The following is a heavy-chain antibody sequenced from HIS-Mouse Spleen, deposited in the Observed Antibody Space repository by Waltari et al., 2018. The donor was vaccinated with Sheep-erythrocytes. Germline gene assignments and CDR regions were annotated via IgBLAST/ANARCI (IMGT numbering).Heavy chain of an antibody. CDR2: ISSSGSTI. J-gene: IGHJ3*02. CDR3: ARVYAYYDFWSGYYREGAFDI. CDR1: GFTFSDYY. D-gene: IGHD3-3*01. V-gene: IGHV3-11*01. Sequence: AASGFTFSDYYMSWIRQAPGKGLECVSYISSSGSTIYYADSVKGRFTISRDNAKNSLYLQMSSLRAEDTAVYYCARVYAYYDFWSGYYREGAFDIWGQGTMVTVSS.